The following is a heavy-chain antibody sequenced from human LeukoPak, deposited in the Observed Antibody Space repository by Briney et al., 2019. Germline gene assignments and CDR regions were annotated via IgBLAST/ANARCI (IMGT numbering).Heavy chain of an antibody. CDR1: GGSIGSYY. V-gene: IGHV4-59*08. CDR3: ATRGGDFDWLL. Sequence: PSETLSLTCTVSGGSIGSYYWSWIRQPPGKGLEWIGYIYYSGSTNYNPSLKSRVTISVDTSKNQFSLKLSSVTAADTAVYYCATRGGDFDWLLWGQGTLVTVSS. J-gene: IGHJ4*02. D-gene: IGHD3-9*01. CDR2: IYYSGST.